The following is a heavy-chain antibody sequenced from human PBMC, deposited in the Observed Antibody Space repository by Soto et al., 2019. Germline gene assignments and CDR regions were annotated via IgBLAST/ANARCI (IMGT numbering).Heavy chain of an antibody. Sequence: XSVKVACKASGYPFTSYGIIWVRQSPGQGLEWMGWISAYNGNTNYAQKLQCRVTMTTDTSTSTAYMELRSLRSDDTAVYYCARDLRIAAAGTTMSEYFQHWGQRTLVTVSS. CDR1: GYPFTSYG. CDR3: ARDLRIAAAGTTMSEYFQH. V-gene: IGHV1-18*01. D-gene: IGHD6-13*01. CDR2: ISAYNGNT. J-gene: IGHJ1*01.